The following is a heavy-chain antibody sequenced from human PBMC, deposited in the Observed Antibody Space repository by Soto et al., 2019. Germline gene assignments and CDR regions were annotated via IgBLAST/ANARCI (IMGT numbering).Heavy chain of an antibody. D-gene: IGHD2-15*01. V-gene: IGHV4-59*02. CDR1: GGSVCSYY. Sequence: SETPSLTCTVCGGSVCSYYWGGIRQQPGKGLEWIGYIYYSGSTNYNPSLKSRVTISVDTSKNQFSLKLSSVTAADTAVYYCARGGRGYCSGGSCYFNWFDPWGQGTLVTVSS. CDR2: IYYSGST. J-gene: IGHJ5*02. CDR3: ARGGRGYCSGGSCYFNWFDP.